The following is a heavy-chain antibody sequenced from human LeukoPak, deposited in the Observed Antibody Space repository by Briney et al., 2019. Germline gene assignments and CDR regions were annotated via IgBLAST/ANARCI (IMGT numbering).Heavy chain of an antibody. V-gene: IGHV1-69*04. Sequence: AAVNVSFKASGGTFSSYAISRVRQAPGQGLEWMGRIITILGIANYAQMIQGRATITADKYTSTAHIEQSSLRSENTAVYYCARDIEIATITSYYYGMDVWGQGTTVTVSS. CDR1: GGTFSSYA. CDR3: ARDIEIATITSYYYGMDV. CDR2: IITILGIA. J-gene: IGHJ6*02. D-gene: IGHD5-24*01.